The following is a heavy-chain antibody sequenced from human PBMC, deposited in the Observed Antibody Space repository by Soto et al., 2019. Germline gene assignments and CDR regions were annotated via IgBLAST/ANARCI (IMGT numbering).Heavy chain of an antibody. J-gene: IGHJ6*02. CDR1: GYTFTGYY. Sequence: ASVKVSCKASGYTFTGYYMHWVRQAPGQGLEWMGWINPNSGGTNYAQKFQGWVTMTRDTSISTAYMELSRLRSDDTAVYYCARAAPVSTSFPFYYYGMDVWGQGTTVTVSS. V-gene: IGHV1-2*04. CDR3: ARAAPVSTSFPFYYYGMDV. D-gene: IGHD2-2*01. CDR2: INPNSGGT.